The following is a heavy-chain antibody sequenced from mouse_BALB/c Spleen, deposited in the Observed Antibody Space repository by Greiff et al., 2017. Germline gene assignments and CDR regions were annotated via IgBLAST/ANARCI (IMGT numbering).Heavy chain of an antibody. J-gene: IGHJ4*01. CDR2: ISSGGST. CDR1: GFTFSSYA. Sequence: EVMLVESGGGLVKPGGSLKLSCAASGFTFSSYAMSWVRQTPEKRLEWVASISSGGSTYYPDSVKGRFTISRDNARNILYLQMSSLRSEDTAMYYCARGIYYDYDYAMDYWGQGTSVTVSS. V-gene: IGHV5-6-5*01. CDR3: ARGIYYDYDYAMDY. D-gene: IGHD2-4*01.